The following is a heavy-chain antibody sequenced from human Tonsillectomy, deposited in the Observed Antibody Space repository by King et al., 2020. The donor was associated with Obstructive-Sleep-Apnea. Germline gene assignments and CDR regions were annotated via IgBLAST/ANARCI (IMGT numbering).Heavy chain of an antibody. CDR3: ARELVMDV. J-gene: IGHJ6*02. V-gene: IGHV3-66*01. Sequence: VQLVESGGGLVQPGGSLRLSCAASGFTVSSKYMSWVRQAPGKGLEWVSVIYAVGSTYYADSVKGRFTISRDNSKNTVYLQMKSLRAEDTAVYFCARELVMDVWGQGTTVTVSS. CDR2: IYAVGST. D-gene: IGHD2-8*02. CDR1: GFTVSSKY.